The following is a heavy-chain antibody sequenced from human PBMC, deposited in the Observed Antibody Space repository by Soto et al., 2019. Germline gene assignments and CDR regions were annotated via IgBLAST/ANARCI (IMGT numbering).Heavy chain of an antibody. Sequence: EVQLVESGGGLVQPGGSLRLSCAAAGFSFNTYWMSWVRQAPGKGLEWVASINPDGFRKYFADSVKGRFTISRDSAENSLYLQMIILKAEDTAVYYCARWESGDWYLGVWGQGTLVTVSS. V-gene: IGHV3-7*03. J-gene: IGHJ4*02. D-gene: IGHD2-21*02. CDR2: INPDGFRK. CDR1: GFSFNTYW. CDR3: ARWESGDWYLGV.